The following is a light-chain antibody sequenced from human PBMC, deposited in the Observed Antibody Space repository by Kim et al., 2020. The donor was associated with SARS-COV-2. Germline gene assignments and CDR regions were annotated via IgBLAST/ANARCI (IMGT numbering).Light chain of an antibody. J-gene: IGKJ2*01. Sequence: LSPGERATLSCRASHSVSSSYLAWYQHKPGQAPSLLIYGASSRATGIPDRFSGSGSGTDFTLTISRLEPEDFAVYYCQQYGSSPYTFGQGTKLEI. CDR1: HSVSSSY. V-gene: IGKV3-20*01. CDR2: GAS. CDR3: QQYGSSPYT.